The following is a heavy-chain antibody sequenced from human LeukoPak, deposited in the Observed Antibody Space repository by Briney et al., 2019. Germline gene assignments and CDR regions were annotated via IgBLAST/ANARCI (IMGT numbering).Heavy chain of an antibody. D-gene: IGHD3-22*01. Sequence: PGGSLRLSCAVSGFTFNNYWMSWVRQAPGKGLEWVANISPDGSEKSYVDSVKGRFTTSRDNAKNSLYLQMNSLRAEDTAVYYCARVPDSSGYYYLYYYMDVWGKGTTVSISS. J-gene: IGHJ6*03. CDR1: GFTFNNYW. CDR3: ARVPDSSGYYYLYYYMDV. V-gene: IGHV3-7*01. CDR2: ISPDGSEK.